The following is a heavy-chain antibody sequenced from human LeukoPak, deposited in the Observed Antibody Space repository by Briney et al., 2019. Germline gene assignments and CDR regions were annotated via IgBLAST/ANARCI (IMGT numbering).Heavy chain of an antibody. D-gene: IGHD6-19*01. CDR2: IHYSGST. V-gene: IGHV4-30-4*01. CDR1: GDSISSGDHY. CDR3: ARAAAGTNSWYYFDY. J-gene: IGHJ4*02. Sequence: PSETLSLTCTVSGDSISSGDHYWSWIRQPPGKGLERIGYIHYSGSTYYNPSLKSRVIISGDMSKNQFSLSLNSLTAADSAMYYCARAAAGTNSWYYFDYWGQGTLVTVSS.